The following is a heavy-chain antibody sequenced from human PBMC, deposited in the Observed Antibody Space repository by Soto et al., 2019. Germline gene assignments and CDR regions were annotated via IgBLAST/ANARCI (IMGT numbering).Heavy chain of an antibody. CDR2: IKSKTDGGTT. D-gene: IGHD6-19*01. CDR1: GFTFSNAW. CDR3: TTDHSSGSNFDY. J-gene: IGHJ4*02. Sequence: GGSLRLSCAASGFTFSNAWMSWGLQAPGKGLEWVGRIKSKTDGGTTDYAAPVKGRFTISRDDSKNTLYLQMNSLKTEDTAVYYCTTDHSSGSNFDYWGQGTLVTVSS. V-gene: IGHV3-15*01.